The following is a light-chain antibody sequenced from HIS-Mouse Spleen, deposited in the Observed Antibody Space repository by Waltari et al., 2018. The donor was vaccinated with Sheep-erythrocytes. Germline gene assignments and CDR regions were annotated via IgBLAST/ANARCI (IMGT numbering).Light chain of an antibody. CDR2: DVS. CDR1: SSDVGGSNY. J-gene: IGLJ2*01. CDR3: QAWDSSTVV. V-gene: IGLV2-11*01. Sequence: QSALTQPRSVSGSPGQSVTISCTGPSSDVGGSNYVSWYQQHPGKAPKLMIYDVSKRPSGVPDRFSGSKSGNTATLTISGTQAMDEADYYCQAWDSSTVVFGGGTKLTVL.